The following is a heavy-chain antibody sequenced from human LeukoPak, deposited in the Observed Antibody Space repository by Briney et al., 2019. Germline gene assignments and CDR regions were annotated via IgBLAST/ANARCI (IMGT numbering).Heavy chain of an antibody. CDR3: ARAVTYGDYVFDY. CDR2: IYHSGST. CDR1: GGSISSGGYS. J-gene: IGHJ4*02. D-gene: IGHD4-17*01. Sequence: KPSETLSLTCAVSGGSISSGGYSWSWIRQPPGKGLEWIGYIYHSGSTYYNLSLKSRVTISVDRSKNQFSLKLSSVAAADTAVYYCARAVTYGDYVFDYWGQGTLVTVSS. V-gene: IGHV4-30-2*01.